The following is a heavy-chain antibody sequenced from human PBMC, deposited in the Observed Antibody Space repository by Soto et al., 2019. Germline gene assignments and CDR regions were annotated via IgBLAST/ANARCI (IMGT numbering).Heavy chain of an antibody. J-gene: IGHJ5*02. V-gene: IGHV4-61*01. Sequence: QVQLQESGPGLVKPSETLSLTCTVSGGSVSSGSYYWSWIRQPPGKGLEWIGYIYYSGSTNYNPSIKSRVTISVDTSKNQFSLKLSSVTAADTAVYYCARTIVLVPAAIDWFDPWGQGTLVTVSS. CDR2: IYYSGST. D-gene: IGHD2-2*01. CDR3: ARTIVLVPAAIDWFDP. CDR1: GGSVSSGSYY.